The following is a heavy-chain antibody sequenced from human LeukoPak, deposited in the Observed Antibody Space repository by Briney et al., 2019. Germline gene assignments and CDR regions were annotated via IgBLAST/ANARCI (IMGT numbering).Heavy chain of an antibody. CDR2: MNPNGGGT. J-gene: IGHJ4*02. V-gene: IGHV1-2*02. CDR1: GYTFTGYY. CDR3: ARAGGGLDY. D-gene: IGHD3-16*01. Sequence: EATVKVSCKASGYTFTGYYVHWVRQAPGQGLKWMGWMNPNGGGTNFAQRFQGRVTMTRDTSISTAYMELTSLTSDDRAVYYCARAGGGLDYWGQGTQVTVSS.